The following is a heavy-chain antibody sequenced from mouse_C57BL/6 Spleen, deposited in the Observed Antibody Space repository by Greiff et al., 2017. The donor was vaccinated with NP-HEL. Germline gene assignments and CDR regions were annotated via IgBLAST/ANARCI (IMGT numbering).Heavy chain of an antibody. J-gene: IGHJ2*01. CDR2: IWTGGGT. D-gene: IGHD1-1*01. V-gene: IGHV2-9-1*01. CDR1: GFSLTSYA. CDR3: ARSTTVVATKPYYFDY. Sequence: VKLVESGPGLVAPSQSLSITCTVSGFSLTSYAISWVRQSPGKGLEWLGVIWTGGGTNYNSALKSRLSISKDNSKSQVFLKMNSLQTDDTARYYCARSTTVVATKPYYFDYWGQGTTLTVSS.